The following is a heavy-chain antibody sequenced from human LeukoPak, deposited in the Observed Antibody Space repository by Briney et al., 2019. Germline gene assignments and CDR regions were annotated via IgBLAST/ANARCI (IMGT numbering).Heavy chain of an antibody. V-gene: IGHV3-30*03. Sequence: GGSLRLSCAASGFTFSSYGMHWVRQAPGKGLEWVAVISYDGSNKYYADSVKGRFTISRDNSKNTLYLQMNSLRAEDTAVYYCAREALVDTAMRDFDYWGQGTLVTVSS. CDR1: GFTFSSYG. D-gene: IGHD5-18*01. CDR2: ISYDGSNK. J-gene: IGHJ4*02. CDR3: AREALVDTAMRDFDY.